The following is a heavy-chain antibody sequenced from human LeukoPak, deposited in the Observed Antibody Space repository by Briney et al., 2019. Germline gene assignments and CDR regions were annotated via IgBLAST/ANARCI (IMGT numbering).Heavy chain of an antibody. J-gene: IGHJ4*02. CDR3: ARVNTEGSADY. D-gene: IGHD6-19*01. CDR2: IYYSGTA. V-gene: IGHV4-59*01. CDR1: GVSISSYY. Sequence: PSETLSLTCTVSGVSISSYYWSWIRQPPGKGLEWIGFIYYSGTANYNPSLKSRVTISVDTSKNQFSLKLTSVTAADTAVYYCARVNTEGSADYWGQGTLVTVSS.